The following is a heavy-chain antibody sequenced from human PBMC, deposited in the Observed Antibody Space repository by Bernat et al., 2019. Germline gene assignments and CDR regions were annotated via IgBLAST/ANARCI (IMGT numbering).Heavy chain of an antibody. Sequence: QVQLVQSGAEVKKPGASVKVSCKASGYTFTSYYMHWVRQAPGQGLEWMGIINPSGGSTSYAQKFQGRVTMTRETSTSTVYMELSSLRSEDTAVYYCARDQGNDSGYLHWFDPWGQGTLVTVSS. J-gene: IGHJ5*02. D-gene: IGHD5-12*01. CDR2: INPSGGST. V-gene: IGHV1-46*01. CDR3: ARDQGNDSGYLHWFDP. CDR1: GYTFTSYY.